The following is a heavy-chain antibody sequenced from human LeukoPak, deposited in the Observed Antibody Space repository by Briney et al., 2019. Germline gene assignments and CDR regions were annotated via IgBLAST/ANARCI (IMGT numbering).Heavy chain of an antibody. Sequence: PGGSLRLSCAASGFTFSSYAMHWVRQAPGKGLEWVAVISYNGSNKYYADSVKGRFTISRDNSKNTLYLQMNSLRAEDTAVYYCARANSGWYVYWGQGTLVTVSS. J-gene: IGHJ4*02. CDR3: ARANSGWYVY. V-gene: IGHV3-30-3*01. D-gene: IGHD6-19*01. CDR1: GFTFSSYA. CDR2: ISYNGSNK.